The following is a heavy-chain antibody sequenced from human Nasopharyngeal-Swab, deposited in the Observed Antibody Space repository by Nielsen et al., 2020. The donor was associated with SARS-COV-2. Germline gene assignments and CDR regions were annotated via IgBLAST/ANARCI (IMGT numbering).Heavy chain of an antibody. Sequence: GESLKISCAASGFTFSSYGMHWVRQAPGKGLEWVAVIWYDGSNKYYADSVKGRFTISRDNSKNTLYLQMNSLRAEDTAVYYCARDLTFSFGELLDDYWGQGTLVTVSS. CDR3: ARDLTFSFGELLDDY. D-gene: IGHD3-10*01. CDR2: IWYDGSNK. J-gene: IGHJ4*02. V-gene: IGHV3-33*01. CDR1: GFTFSSYG.